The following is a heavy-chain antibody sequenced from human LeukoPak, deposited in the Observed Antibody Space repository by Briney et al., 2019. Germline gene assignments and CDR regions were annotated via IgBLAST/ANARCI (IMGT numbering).Heavy chain of an antibody. Sequence: GRSLRLSCAASGFTFSSYWMSWVRQAPGTGLEWVANIKQDGNEKNYVGSVRGRFTISRDNAKNSLYLQMNSLRAEDTAVYYCARDRDYYDSSGYSDAFDIWGQETMVSVSS. CDR1: GFTFSSYW. CDR3: ARDRDYYDSSGYSDAFDI. D-gene: IGHD3-22*01. J-gene: IGHJ3*02. V-gene: IGHV3-7*04. CDR2: IKQDGNEK.